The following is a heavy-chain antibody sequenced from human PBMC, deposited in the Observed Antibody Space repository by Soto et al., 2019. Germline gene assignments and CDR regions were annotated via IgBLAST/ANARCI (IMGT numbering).Heavy chain of an antibody. CDR3: ARESGSSVYYSAYYYYGMDV. J-gene: IGHJ6*02. D-gene: IGHD3-22*01. Sequence: GASVKVSCKASGYTFTSYYMHWVRQAPGQGLEWMGIINPSGGSTSYAQKFQGRVTMTRDTSTSTVYMELRSLRSDDTAVYYCARESGSSVYYSAYYYYGMDVWGQGTTVTVSS. CDR2: INPSGGST. V-gene: IGHV1-46*01. CDR1: GYTFTSYY.